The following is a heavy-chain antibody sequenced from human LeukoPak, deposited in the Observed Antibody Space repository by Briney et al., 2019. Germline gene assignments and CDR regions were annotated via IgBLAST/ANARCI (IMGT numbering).Heavy chain of an antibody. Sequence: GGSLRLSCAASGFTFSAYEMNWVRQAPGKGLEWMGYISLDDSPIYYAESVRGRFTISRDNAKSSLYLEMHSLRAEDTAIYYCAREARNCGGDCLDYWGQGTLVTVSS. D-gene: IGHD2-21*02. CDR1: GFTFSAYE. CDR2: ISLDDSPI. J-gene: IGHJ4*02. CDR3: AREARNCGGDCLDY. V-gene: IGHV3-48*03.